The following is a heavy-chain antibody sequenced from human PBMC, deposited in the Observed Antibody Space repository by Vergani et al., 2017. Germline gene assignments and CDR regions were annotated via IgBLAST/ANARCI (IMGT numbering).Heavy chain of an antibody. CDR3: ARDNYYDSSGYYFDY. D-gene: IGHD3-22*01. J-gene: IGHJ4*02. CDR1: GGSISSHY. Sequence: QVQLQESGPGLVKPSETLSLTCTVSGGSISSHYWSWIRQPPGKGLGWIGYIYYSGSTNYNPSLKSRVTISVDTSKNQFALKLSSVTAADTAVYYCARDNYYDSSGYYFDYWGQGTLVTGSS. CDR2: IYYSGST. V-gene: IGHV4-59*11.